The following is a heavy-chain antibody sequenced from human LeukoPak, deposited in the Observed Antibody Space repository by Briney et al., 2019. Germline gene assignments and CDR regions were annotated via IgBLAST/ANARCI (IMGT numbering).Heavy chain of an antibody. CDR1: GGSISTYY. CDR2: IYYSGST. V-gene: IGHV4-59*13. D-gene: IGHD2-2*01. Sequence: SETLSLTCTVSGGSISTYYWSWIRQPPGKGLEWIGYIYYSGSTNYNPSLKSRATISVDTSKNQFSLRLNSVTAADTAVYYCAKAGSIRFDYWGQGTLVTVSS. CDR3: AKAGSIRFDY. J-gene: IGHJ4*02.